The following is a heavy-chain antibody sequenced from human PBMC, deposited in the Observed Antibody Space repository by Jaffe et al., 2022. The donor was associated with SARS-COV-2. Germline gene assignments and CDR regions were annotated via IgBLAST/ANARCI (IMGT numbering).Heavy chain of an antibody. Sequence: QVQLVESGGGVVQPGRSLRLSCAASGFTFSSYGMHWVRQAPGKGLEWVAVISYDGSNKYYADSVKGRFTISRDNSKNTLYLQMNSLRAEDTAVYYCARPLVEYDFWSGYYGYWGQGTLVTVSS. V-gene: IGHV3-30*03. J-gene: IGHJ4*02. D-gene: IGHD3-3*01. CDR1: GFTFSSYG. CDR2: ISYDGSNK. CDR3: ARPLVEYDFWSGYYGY.